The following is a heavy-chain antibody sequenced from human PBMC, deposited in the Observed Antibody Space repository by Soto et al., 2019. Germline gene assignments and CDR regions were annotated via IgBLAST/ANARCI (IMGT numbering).Heavy chain of an antibody. CDR3: ARRYCASDNCPLFYYFVDL. J-gene: IGHJ6*02. CDR2: IIPVFRSA. Sequence: VQLVQSGAGVKKTGSSVKVSCKASGGTFNKFAFSWVRQAPGQGFEWMGGIIPVFRSANYAQRFRGRITITADEYTSTVYLYLNDLRSDDTAVYYCARRYCASDNCPLFYYFVDLWGLGTTVTVSS. CDR1: GGTFNKFA. D-gene: IGHD2-21*02. V-gene: IGHV1-69*01.